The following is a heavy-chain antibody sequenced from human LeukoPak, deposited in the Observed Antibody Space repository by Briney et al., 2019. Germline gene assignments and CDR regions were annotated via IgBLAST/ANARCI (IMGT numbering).Heavy chain of an antibody. CDR2: IYSGDIT. CDR1: GFTFNNNY. Sequence: GGSLRLSCAASGFTFNNNYMSWVRQAPGKGLEWVSVIYSGDITYYADSVKGRFTISRDNSKNTLYLQMNSLRAEDTAVYYCAKPLGVTMLGFDYWGQGTLVTVSS. J-gene: IGHJ4*02. V-gene: IGHV3-53*01. D-gene: IGHD3-10*02. CDR3: AKPLGVTMLGFDY.